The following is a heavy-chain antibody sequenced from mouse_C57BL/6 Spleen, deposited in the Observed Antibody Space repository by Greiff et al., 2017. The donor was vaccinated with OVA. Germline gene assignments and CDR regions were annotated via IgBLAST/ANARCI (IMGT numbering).Heavy chain of an antibody. CDR2: IYPGGGYT. V-gene: IGHV1-63*01. J-gene: IGHJ2*01. CDR1: GYTFTNYW. Sequence: QVQLQQSGAELVRPGTSVKMSCKASGYTFTNYWIGWAKQRPGHGLEWIGDIYPGGGYTNYNEKFKGKATLTADKSSSTAYMQFSSLTSEDSAIYYCASGITTSFDYWGQGTTLTVSS. CDR3: ASGITTSFDY. D-gene: IGHD2-4*01.